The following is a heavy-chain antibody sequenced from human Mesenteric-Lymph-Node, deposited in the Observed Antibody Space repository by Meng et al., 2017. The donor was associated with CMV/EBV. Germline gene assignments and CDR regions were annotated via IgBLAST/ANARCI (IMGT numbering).Heavy chain of an antibody. V-gene: IGHV3-7*01. J-gene: IGHJ4*02. D-gene: IGHD1-26*01. Sequence: GESLKISCGASGFTFSTYWMHWFRQAPGKGLEWVANIKQGGSEKYYVDSVKGRFTISRDNAKNSLYLQMNSLRAEDTAVYYCARDPGWELGGVYWGQGTLVTVSS. CDR2: IKQGGSEK. CDR1: GFTFSTYW. CDR3: ARDPGWELGGVY.